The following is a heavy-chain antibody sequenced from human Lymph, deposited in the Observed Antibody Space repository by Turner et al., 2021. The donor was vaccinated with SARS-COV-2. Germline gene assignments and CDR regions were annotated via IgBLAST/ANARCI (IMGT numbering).Heavy chain of an antibody. CDR3: ARSRDLQSMVRGVDPFDY. D-gene: IGHD3-10*01. J-gene: IGHJ4*02. V-gene: IGHV1-2*02. CDR2: IHPNSGGT. CDR1: GYTLTGYY. Sequence: QVQLVQSGAEVKKPGASVKVSCKASGYTLTGYYRHWVRQAPGQGLEWMGWIHPNSGGTNYAQKFQGRVTMTRDTSISTAYMDLSRLRSDDTAMYYCARSRDLQSMVRGVDPFDYWGQGTLVTVSS.